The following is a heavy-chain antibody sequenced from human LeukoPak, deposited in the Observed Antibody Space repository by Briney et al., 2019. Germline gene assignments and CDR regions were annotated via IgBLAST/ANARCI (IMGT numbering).Heavy chain of an antibody. J-gene: IGHJ4*02. CDR1: GYSFTSYW. Sequence: GESLKISCKGSGYSFTSYWIGWVRQMPGKGLEWMGIIYPGDSDTRYSPSFQGQVTISADKSISTAYLQWSSLKASDTAMYYCARHRGYDFWSGYYEDYWGQGTLVTVSS. CDR2: IYPGDSDT. CDR3: ARHRGYDFWSGYYEDY. D-gene: IGHD3-3*01. V-gene: IGHV5-51*01.